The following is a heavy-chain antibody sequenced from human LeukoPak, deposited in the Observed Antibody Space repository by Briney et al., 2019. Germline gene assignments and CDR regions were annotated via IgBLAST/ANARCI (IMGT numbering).Heavy chain of an antibody. J-gene: IGHJ4*02. Sequence: GGSLRLSCAASGFTFSTYNMNWVRQAPGKGLEWVGHIKSKTDGGTTDYGAPVKGRFTISRDDSKNSLYLQMNSLKTEDTAVYYCATGGHYFGDWGQGTLVTVSS. V-gene: IGHV3-15*01. CDR3: ATGGHYFGD. CDR1: GFTFSTYN. CDR2: IKSKTDGGTT.